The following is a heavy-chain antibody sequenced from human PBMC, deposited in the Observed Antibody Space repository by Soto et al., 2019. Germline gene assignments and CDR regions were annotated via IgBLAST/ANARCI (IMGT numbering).Heavy chain of an antibody. V-gene: IGHV3-48*03. Sequence: EVQLVASGGGLVQPGGSLRLSCAASGFSFNDYEMNWVRQAPGKGLEGIAHISDSETDIYYAESVSGRFTISRDNAKRSLYLQMKSLTVEDTAIYYCAREMPTDLPYFDLWGQGTLVTVS. J-gene: IGHJ4*02. D-gene: IGHD4-4*01. CDR2: ISDSETDI. CDR1: GFSFNDYE. CDR3: AREMPTDLPYFDL.